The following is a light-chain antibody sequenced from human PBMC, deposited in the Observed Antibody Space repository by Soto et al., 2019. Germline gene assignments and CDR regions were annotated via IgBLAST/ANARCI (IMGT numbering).Light chain of an antibody. J-gene: IGKJ3*01. CDR2: AAS. V-gene: IGKV1-39*01. CDR3: QQTYSTLFT. CDR1: QSISRY. Sequence: DIQMTQSPSALSASVGDRVSITCRASQSISRYLNWYQQKPGKAPEPLIYAASSLQSGVPSRFSGSGSGTDFTLTISNLQPEDFATYFCQQTYSTLFTFGPGTKVEIK.